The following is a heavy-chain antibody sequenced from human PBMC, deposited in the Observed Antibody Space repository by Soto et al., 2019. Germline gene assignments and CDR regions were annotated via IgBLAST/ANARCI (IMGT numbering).Heavy chain of an antibody. D-gene: IGHD6-19*01. CDR3: ARDIAVAGTRYFDY. CDR2: ISSSSSYI. CDR1: GFTFSSYS. V-gene: IGHV3-21*01. Sequence: EVQLVESGGGLVKPGGSLRLSCAASGFTFSSYSMNWVRQAPGKGLEWVSSISSSSSYIYYADSVKGRFTNSRDNAKNSLYLQMNSLRAEDTAVYYCARDIAVAGTRYFDYWGQGTLVTVSS. J-gene: IGHJ4*02.